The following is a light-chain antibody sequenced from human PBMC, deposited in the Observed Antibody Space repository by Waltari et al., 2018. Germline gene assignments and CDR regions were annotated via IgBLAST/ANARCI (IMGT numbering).Light chain of an antibody. Sequence: DIQMTQSPSSVSASVGDRVTITCRASQGISRWLAWYQQKPGKAPKLLNRAAANVQSGVPARFSGSGCGTDVTLTISSLQPEDFATYYCQQANSFPRTFGGGTKVEIK. CDR1: QGISRW. V-gene: IGKV1D-12*01. J-gene: IGKJ4*01. CDR2: AAA. CDR3: QQANSFPRT.